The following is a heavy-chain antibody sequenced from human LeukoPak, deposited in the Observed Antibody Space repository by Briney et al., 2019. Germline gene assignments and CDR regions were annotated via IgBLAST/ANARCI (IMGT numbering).Heavy chain of an antibody. CDR1: GGSFSGYY. V-gene: IGHV4-34*01. Sequence: PSETLSLTCAVYGGSFSGYYWSWIRQPPGKGLEWIEEINHSGSTNYNPSLKSRVTISVDTSKNQFSLKLSSVTAADTAVYYCARGRPRRRGFWSGLFDYWGQGTLVTVSS. D-gene: IGHD3-3*01. CDR3: ARGRPRRRGFWSGLFDY. CDR2: INHSGST. J-gene: IGHJ4*02.